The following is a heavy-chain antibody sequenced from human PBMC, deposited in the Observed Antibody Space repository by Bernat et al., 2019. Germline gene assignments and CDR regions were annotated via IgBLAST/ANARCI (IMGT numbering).Heavy chain of an antibody. Sequence: QVQLQESGPGLVKPSGTLSLTCAVSGGSISSSNWWSWVRQPPGKGLEWMGEIYHSGSTNYNPSLKSRITISVNKSKNQFSLKLSSVTAADTAVYYCAGVDRSSRLNAFDIWGQGTMVTVSS. CDR1: GGSISSSNW. CDR3: AGVDRSSRLNAFDI. J-gene: IGHJ3*02. V-gene: IGHV4-4*02. D-gene: IGHD6-13*01. CDR2: IYHSGST.